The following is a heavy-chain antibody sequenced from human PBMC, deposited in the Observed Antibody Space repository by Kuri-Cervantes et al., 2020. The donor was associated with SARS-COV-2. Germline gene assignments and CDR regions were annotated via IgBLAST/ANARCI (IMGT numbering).Heavy chain of an antibody. D-gene: IGHD4-11*01. CDR3: ARIQATTVIADY. CDR1: GFSLSTSGVG. J-gene: IGHJ4*02. V-gene: IGHV2-70*01. CDR2: IDWDDDK. Sequence: SGPTLVKPTQTLTLTCTFSGFSLSTSGVGVGWIRQPPGKALEWLAHIDWDDDKYYNTSLKTRLTISKDTSKNQVVLTMTNMDPVDTATYYCARIQATTVIADYWGQGTLVTVSS.